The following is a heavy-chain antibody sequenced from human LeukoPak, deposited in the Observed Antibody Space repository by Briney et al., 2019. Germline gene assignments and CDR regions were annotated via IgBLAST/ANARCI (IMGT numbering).Heavy chain of an antibody. V-gene: IGHV1-69*04. J-gene: IGHJ3*02. CDR1: GGTFSSYA. CDR2: IIPILGIA. Sequence: ASVKVSCKASGGTFSSYAISWVRLAPGQGLEWMGRIIPILGIANYAQKFQGRVTITADKSTSTAYMELSSLRSEDTAVYYCITEGYSYGYHSFDIWGQGTMVTVSS. D-gene: IGHD5-18*01. CDR3: ITEGYSYGYHSFDI.